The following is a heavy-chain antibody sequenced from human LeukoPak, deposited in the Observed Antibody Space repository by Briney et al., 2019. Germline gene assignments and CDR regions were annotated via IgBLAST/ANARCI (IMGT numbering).Heavy chain of an antibody. CDR2: ISGSGGST. Sequence: GGSLRLSCAASGFTFSSYAMSWVRQAPGKGLEWVSAISGSGGSTYYADSVKGRFTISRDNAKNSLYLQMNSLRAEDTAVYYCAREYSSGWYVWFDPWGQGTLVTVSS. CDR1: GFTFSSYA. CDR3: AREYSSGWYVWFDP. D-gene: IGHD6-19*01. V-gene: IGHV3-23*01. J-gene: IGHJ5*02.